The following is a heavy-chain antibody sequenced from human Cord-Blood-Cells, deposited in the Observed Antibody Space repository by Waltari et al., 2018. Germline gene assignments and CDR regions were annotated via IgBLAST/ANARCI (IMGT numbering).Heavy chain of an antibody. J-gene: IGHJ6*02. CDR2: IYYGGST. CDR3: ARDFLQLGYYGMDV. Sequence: QVQLQESGPGLVKPSETLSLTCTVSGGSISSYYWSGIRQPPGKGLEWIGYIYYGGSTNSNPSLHGRVTISVDTSKNQFSLKLSSVAAADTAVYYCARDFLQLGYYGMDVWGQGTTVTVSS. CDR1: GGSISSYY. D-gene: IGHD5-18*01. V-gene: IGHV4-59*01.